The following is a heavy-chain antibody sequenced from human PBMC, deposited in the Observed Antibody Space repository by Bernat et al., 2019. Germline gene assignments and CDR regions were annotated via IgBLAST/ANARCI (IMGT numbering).Heavy chain of an antibody. V-gene: IGHV3-11*05. CDR2: ISSSSSYT. J-gene: IGHJ6*03. CDR3: ARGTSTSAPYMDV. CDR1: GFTFSDYY. Sequence: QVQLGESGGGVVQPGRSLRLSCAASGFTFSDYYMSWIRQAPGKGLDWVSYISSSSSYTNYADSVKGRFTISRDNAKNSLYLQMNSLRAEDTAVYYCARGTSTSAPYMDVWGKGTTVTVSS.